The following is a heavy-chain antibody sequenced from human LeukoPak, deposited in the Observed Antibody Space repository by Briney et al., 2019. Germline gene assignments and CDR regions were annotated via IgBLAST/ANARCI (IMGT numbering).Heavy chain of an antibody. CDR1: GFTFSSYG. Sequence: GGSLRLSCAASGFTFSSYGMSWVRQAPGKGLEWVAAISVSGGSTNYADSVKGRFTISRDNSKNTLYLQMNSLRAEDTAVYYCAKAFFMDYWGQGTLVTVSS. CDR3: AKAFFMDY. V-gene: IGHV3-23*01. CDR2: ISVSGGST. D-gene: IGHD3-16*01. J-gene: IGHJ4*02.